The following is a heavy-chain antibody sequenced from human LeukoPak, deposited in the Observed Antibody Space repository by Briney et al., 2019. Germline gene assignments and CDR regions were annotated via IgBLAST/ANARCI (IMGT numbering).Heavy chain of an antibody. CDR2: ISGSGGST. J-gene: IGHJ6*02. D-gene: IGHD3-10*01. CDR3: AKVQNHGSGSRYRVYYYYYGMDV. CDR1: GFTFSSYA. V-gene: IGHV3-23*01. Sequence: PGGSLRLSCAASGFTFSSYAMSWVRQAPGKGLEWVSAISGSGGSTYYADSVKGRFTISRDNSKNTLYLQMNSLRAEDTAVYYCAKVQNHGSGSRYRVYYYYYGMDVWGQGTTVTVSS.